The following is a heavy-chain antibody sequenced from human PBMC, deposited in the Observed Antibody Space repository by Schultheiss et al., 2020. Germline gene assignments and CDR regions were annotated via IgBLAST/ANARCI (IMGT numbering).Heavy chain of an antibody. CDR2: IKQDGSEK. D-gene: IGHD6-19*01. J-gene: IGHJ4*02. V-gene: IGHV3-7*01. CDR1: GFTFSSYA. CDR3: AKAAGYSSGWYLFVDY. Sequence: GGSLRLSCAASGFTFSSYAMHWVRQAPGKGLEWVANIKQDGSEKYYVDSVKGRFTISRDNAKNSLYLQMNSLRAEDTAVYYCAKAAGYSSGWYLFVDYWGQGTLVTVSS.